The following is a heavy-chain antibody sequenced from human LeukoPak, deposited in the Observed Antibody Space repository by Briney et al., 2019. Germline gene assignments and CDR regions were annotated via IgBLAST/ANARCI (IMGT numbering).Heavy chain of an antibody. Sequence: EASVKVSCKASGYTFTGYYMHWVRQAPGQGLEWMGWINPNSGGTNYAQKFQGRVTMTRHTSTSTAYMELSSLRSGDTAVYYCARESGFYGSGSRFWGQGTLVTVSS. D-gene: IGHD3-10*01. J-gene: IGHJ4*02. CDR1: GYTFTGYY. CDR3: ARESGFYGSGSRF. V-gene: IGHV1-2*02. CDR2: INPNSGGT.